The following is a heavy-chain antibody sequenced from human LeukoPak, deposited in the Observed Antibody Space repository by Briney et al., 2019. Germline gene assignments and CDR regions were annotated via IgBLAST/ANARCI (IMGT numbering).Heavy chain of an antibody. V-gene: IGHV3-30*04. D-gene: IGHD3-22*01. CDR3: ARDYTGYYSVDY. J-gene: IGHJ4*02. Sequence: PGGYLRLSCATSGFSFSNYAMQWLRQAPGKGLEWVTVISYDGNNKYYADSVKGRFTLSRDNSKDTLFLQMDSLRAEDTAVYYCARDYTGYYSVDYWGQGTLVTVSS. CDR2: ISYDGNNK. CDR1: GFSFSNYA.